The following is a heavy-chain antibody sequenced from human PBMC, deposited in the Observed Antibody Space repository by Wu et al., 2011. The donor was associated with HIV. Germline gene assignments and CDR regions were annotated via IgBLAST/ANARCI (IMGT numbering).Heavy chain of an antibody. CDR3: AGRQMDDYGDFVSYFDY. J-gene: IGHJ4*02. D-gene: IGHD4-17*01. CDR2: INPEDGDT. CDR1: GYTFSDYY. Sequence: EAQLVQSGAEVKKPGTAVKISCKVSGYTFSDYYMHWVKQAPGGGLEWMGLINPEDGDTLYAEKFQGRVTMTEDTSTETAYVELTSLTSDDTAVYYCAGRQMDDYGDFVSYFDYWGQGTLVAVSS. V-gene: IGHV1-69-2*01.